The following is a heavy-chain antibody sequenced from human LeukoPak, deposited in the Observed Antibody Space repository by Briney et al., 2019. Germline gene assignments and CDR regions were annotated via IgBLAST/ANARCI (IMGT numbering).Heavy chain of an antibody. J-gene: IGHJ4*01. CDR1: GGSISSSSYY. D-gene: IGHD6-13*01. CDR3: ARQAAAVNKAFDY. Sequence: SETLSLTCTVSGGSISSSSYYWGWIRQPPGKGLEWIGSIYYSGSTYYNPSLKSRVTISVDTSKNQFSLKLSSVTAADTAVYYWARQAAAVNKAFDYWGQGTLVTVSS. V-gene: IGHV4-39*01. CDR2: IYYSGST.